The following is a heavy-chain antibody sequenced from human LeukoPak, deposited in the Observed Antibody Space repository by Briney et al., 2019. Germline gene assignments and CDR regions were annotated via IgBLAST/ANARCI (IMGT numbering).Heavy chain of an antibody. CDR1: GHTFTGYY. CDR2: INPNSGGT. V-gene: IGHV1-2*02. D-gene: IGHD1-26*01. J-gene: IGHJ5*02. CDR3: ARGMWELRGNWFDP. Sequence: ASVKVSCKASGHTFTGYYMHWVRQAPGQGLEWMGWINPNSGGTNYAQKFQGRVTMTRDMSISTAYMELSRLRSDDTAVYYCARGMWELRGNWFDPWGQGTLVTVSS.